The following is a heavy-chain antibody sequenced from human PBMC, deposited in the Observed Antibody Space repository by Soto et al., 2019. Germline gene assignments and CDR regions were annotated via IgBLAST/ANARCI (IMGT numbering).Heavy chain of an antibody. Sequence: GGSLRLSCAASGFTFSSYSMNWVRQAPGKGLEWVSSISSSSSYIYYADSVKGRFTISRDNAKNSLYLQMNSLRAEDTAVYYCASGEYSSSPPVDYWGQGTLVTVS. CDR2: ISSSSSYI. J-gene: IGHJ4*02. D-gene: IGHD6-6*01. CDR1: GFTFSSYS. CDR3: ASGEYSSSPPVDY. V-gene: IGHV3-21*01.